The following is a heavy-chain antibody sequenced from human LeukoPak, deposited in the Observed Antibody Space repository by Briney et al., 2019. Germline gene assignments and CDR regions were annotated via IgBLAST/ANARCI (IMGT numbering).Heavy chain of an antibody. CDR1: GFTSTTYS. CDR2: ISRNGETT. D-gene: IGHD3/OR15-3a*01. CDR3: ARGRGDISARPFFDCR. Sequence: GGSLRLSCAGSGFTSTTYSMHWVRQAPGKGLEYVAGISRNGETTYYATSVKGRFNISRDNSKNTVYLQMGSLRTEDTGVYYCARGRGDISARPFFDCRGGQGSPVTVSS. J-gene: IGHJ4*02. V-gene: IGHV3-64*01.